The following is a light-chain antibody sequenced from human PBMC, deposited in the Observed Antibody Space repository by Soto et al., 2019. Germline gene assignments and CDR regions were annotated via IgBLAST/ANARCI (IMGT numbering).Light chain of an antibody. CDR1: ALPKQY. CDR3: QSADNSGIYYV. V-gene: IGLV3-25*02. Sequence: ELTQPPSVSVSPGQTARITCSGDALPKQYAYWYQQKPGQAPILVIYKDTERPSGIPERFSGSSSGTTVTLTISGVQAGDEADYYCQSADNSGIYYVFGTGTKVTVL. J-gene: IGLJ1*01. CDR2: KDT.